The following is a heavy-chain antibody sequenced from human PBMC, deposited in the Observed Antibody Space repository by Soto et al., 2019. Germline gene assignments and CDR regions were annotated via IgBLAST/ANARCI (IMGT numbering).Heavy chain of an antibody. V-gene: IGHV3-21*01. CDR2: ISSSSSYI. J-gene: IGHJ3*02. D-gene: IGHD2-2*01. CDR3: ARARREASCYVYLCAFDI. Sequence: EVQLVESGGGLVKPGGSLRLSCAASGFTFSSYSMNWVRQAPGKGLEWVSSISSSSSYIYYADSVKGRFTISRDNAKNSLYLQMNSLRAEDTAVYYCARARREASCYVYLCAFDIWGQGTMVTVSS. CDR1: GFTFSSYS.